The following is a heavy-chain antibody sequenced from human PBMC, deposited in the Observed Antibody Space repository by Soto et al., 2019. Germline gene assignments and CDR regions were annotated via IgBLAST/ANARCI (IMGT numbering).Heavy chain of an antibody. D-gene: IGHD6-25*01. CDR1: GFTLSTYW. CDR2: IKQDGSKK. J-gene: IGHJ6*03. V-gene: IGHV3-7*01. CDR3: AREYRSGYMDV. Sequence: GGSLRLSCEASGFTLSTYWMTWVRQGPGKGLEWVANIKQDGSKKYYMDSVKSRFTISRDNAKSSLYLQMSSLIAEDTAVCYCAREYRSGYMDVWGKGTTVTVSS.